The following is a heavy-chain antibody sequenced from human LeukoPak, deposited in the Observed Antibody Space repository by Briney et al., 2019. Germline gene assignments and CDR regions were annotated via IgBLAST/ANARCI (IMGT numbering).Heavy chain of an antibody. J-gene: IGHJ5*02. D-gene: IGHD5-24*01. CDR2: IIPIFGTA. CDR1: GGTFSSYA. CDR3: ARASRDGYNDWFDP. Sequence: ASVKVSCKASGGTFSSYAISWVRQAPGQGLEWTGGIIPIFGTANYAQKFQGRVTITADESTSTAYMELSSLRSEDTAVYYCARASRDGYNDWFDPWGQGTLVTVSS. V-gene: IGHV1-69*13.